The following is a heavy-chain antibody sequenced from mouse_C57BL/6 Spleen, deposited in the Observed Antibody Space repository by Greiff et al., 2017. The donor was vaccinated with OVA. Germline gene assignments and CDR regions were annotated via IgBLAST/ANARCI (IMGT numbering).Heavy chain of an antibody. CDR3: APIYYGNYGGAMDY. V-gene: IGHV1-42*01. CDR2: INPSTGGT. D-gene: IGHD2-1*01. Sequence: EVQLQQSGPELVKPGASVKISCKASGYSFTGYYMNWVKQSPEKSLEWIGEINPSTGGTTYNQKFKAKATLTVDKSSNTAYMQLKSLTSEDSAVYYCAPIYYGNYGGAMDYWGQGTSVTVSS. J-gene: IGHJ4*01. CDR1: GYSFTGYY.